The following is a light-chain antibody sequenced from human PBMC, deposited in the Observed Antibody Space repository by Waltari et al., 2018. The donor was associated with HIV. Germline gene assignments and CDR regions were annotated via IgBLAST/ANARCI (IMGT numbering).Light chain of an antibody. CDR3: QQYNVWPS. V-gene: IGKV3-15*01. Sequence: EIVMTQSPATLSVSPGERATVSCRASQSVSSNLAWYQQKLGQAPRLLIYGASTRATGIPARFSGSGSGTEFILTISGLQSEDFAVYYCQQYNVWPSFGQGTRLQIK. J-gene: IGKJ5*01. CDR2: GAS. CDR1: QSVSSN.